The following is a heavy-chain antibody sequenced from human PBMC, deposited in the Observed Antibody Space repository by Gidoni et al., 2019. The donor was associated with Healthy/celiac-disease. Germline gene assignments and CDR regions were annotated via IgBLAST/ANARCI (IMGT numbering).Heavy chain of an antibody. Sequence: QVQLVESGGGVVQPGRSLRLSCAASGFTFSSYAMHWVRQAPGKGLEWVAVISYDGSNKYYADSVKGRFTISRDNSKNTLYLQMNSLRAEDTAVYYCARPGRYFDWLPKDTDWAFDIWGQGTMVTVSS. CDR1: GFTFSSYA. CDR2: ISYDGSNK. V-gene: IGHV3-30-3*01. D-gene: IGHD3-9*01. CDR3: ARPGRYFDWLPKDTDWAFDI. J-gene: IGHJ3*02.